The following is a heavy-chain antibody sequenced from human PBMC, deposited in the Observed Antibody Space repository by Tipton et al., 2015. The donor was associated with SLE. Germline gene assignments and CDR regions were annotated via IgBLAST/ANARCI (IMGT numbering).Heavy chain of an antibody. V-gene: IGHV3-48*03. CDR1: GFPFDNYE. J-gene: IGHJ6*02. CDR3: ARDRRWEYYYGIDV. CDR2: IIDSGTIM. Sequence: SLRHSCAASGFPFDNYEMNWVRQAPGKGLEWVSYIIDSGTIMSYADSVKGRFTVSRDNAKKSLYLQLDSLRAEDTAVYYCARDRRWEYYYGIDVWGQGTTVTVTS. D-gene: IGHD4-23*01.